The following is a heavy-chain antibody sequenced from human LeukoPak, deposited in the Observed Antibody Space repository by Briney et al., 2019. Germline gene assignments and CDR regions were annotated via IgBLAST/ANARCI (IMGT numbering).Heavy chain of an antibody. CDR3: AKGSQSVKQQLVPFDY. D-gene: IGHD6-13*01. J-gene: IGHJ4*02. CDR1: GFTFSSYG. Sequence: GGSLRLSCAASGFTFSSYGMHWVRQAPGKGLEWVAVIWYGGSNKYYADSVKGRFTISRDNSKNTLYLQMNSLRAEDTAVYYCAKGSQSVKQQLVPFDYWGQGTLVTVSS. V-gene: IGHV3-33*08. CDR2: IWYGGSNK.